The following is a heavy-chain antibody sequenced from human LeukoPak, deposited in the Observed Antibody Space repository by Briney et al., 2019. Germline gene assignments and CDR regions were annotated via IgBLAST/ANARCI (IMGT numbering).Heavy chain of an antibody. CDR3: ARGMDIVATDY. D-gene: IGHD5-12*01. V-gene: IGHV4-59*01. CDR2: IYYSGST. J-gene: IGHJ4*02. Sequence: SETLSLTCTVSGGSISTYYWSWIRQSPGKGLEWIGSIYYSGSTNYNPSLKSRVTISVDTSKNQFSLKLSSVTAADTAVYYCARGMDIVATDYWGQGTLVTVSS. CDR1: GGSISTYY.